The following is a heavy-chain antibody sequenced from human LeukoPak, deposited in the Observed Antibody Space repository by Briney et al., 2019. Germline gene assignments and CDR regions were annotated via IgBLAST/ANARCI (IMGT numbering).Heavy chain of an antibody. V-gene: IGHV3-7*01. CDR1: GFTFSSYW. J-gene: IGHJ4*02. D-gene: IGHD2-15*01. CDR2: IKQDGSEK. Sequence: GGSLRLSCAASGFTFSSYWMSWVRQAPWKGLEWVANIKQDGSEKYYVDSVKGRFTISRDNAKNSLYLQMNSLRAEDTAVYYCARDSVVVVAAMADWGQGTLVTVSS. CDR3: ARDSVVVVAAMAD.